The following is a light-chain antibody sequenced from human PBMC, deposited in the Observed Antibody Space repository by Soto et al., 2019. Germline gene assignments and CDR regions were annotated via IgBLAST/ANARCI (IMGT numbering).Light chain of an antibody. Sequence: EIVLTQSPGTLSLSPGERATLSCRASQSVSSSYFAWYQQKPGQAPRLLICGRSTRATGVPSRFSGSGSGTEFTLTISNLQSEDFAVYYCQQYNDWPPLTFGGGTKVDI. CDR1: QSVSSSY. V-gene: IGKV3-15*01. CDR3: QQYNDWPPLT. CDR2: GRS. J-gene: IGKJ4*01.